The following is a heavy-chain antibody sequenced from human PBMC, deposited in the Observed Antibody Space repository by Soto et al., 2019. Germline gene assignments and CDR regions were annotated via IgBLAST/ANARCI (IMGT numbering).Heavy chain of an antibody. CDR2: INSDGSTT. Sequence: EVQLVESRGGLVQPGGSLRLSCAASGFTFSSYWMLWVRQAPGKGLVWVSRINSDGSTTSYADSVKGRFTISRDNAKNTLYLQMNSLRAEDTAVYYCARVNPGYSYVNYWGQGTLVTVSS. D-gene: IGHD5-18*01. CDR3: ARVNPGYSYVNY. J-gene: IGHJ4*02. V-gene: IGHV3-74*01. CDR1: GFTFSSYW.